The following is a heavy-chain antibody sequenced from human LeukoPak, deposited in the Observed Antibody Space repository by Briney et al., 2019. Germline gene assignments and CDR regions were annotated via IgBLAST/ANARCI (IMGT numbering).Heavy chain of an antibody. CDR2: IIPIFGTA. J-gene: IGHJ3*02. CDR1: GGTFSSYA. Sequence: ASVKVSCKASGGTFSSYAISWVRQAPGQGLEWMGGIIPIFGTANYAQKFQGRVTITTDESTSTAYMELSSLRSEDTAVYYCARDHGFWSGYYTGEAFDIWGQGTMVTVSS. CDR3: ARDHGFWSGYYTGEAFDI. D-gene: IGHD3-3*01. V-gene: IGHV1-69*05.